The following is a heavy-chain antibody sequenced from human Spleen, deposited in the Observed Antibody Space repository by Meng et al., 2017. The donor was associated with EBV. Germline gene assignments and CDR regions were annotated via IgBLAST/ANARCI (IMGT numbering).Heavy chain of an antibody. CDR1: GGSISSGCYS. V-gene: IGHV4-39*07. CDR2: IYYSGST. D-gene: IGHD3-22*01. Sequence: GPGRWKASETLSLTCTVSGGSISSGCYSWGWIRQPPGKGLEWIGRIYYSGSTYYNPSLKSLVTISVDTSKNQFSLKLSSVTAADTAVYYCARDFHYYDSSGYFDYWGQGTLVTVSS. CDR3: ARDFHYYDSSGYFDY. J-gene: IGHJ4*02.